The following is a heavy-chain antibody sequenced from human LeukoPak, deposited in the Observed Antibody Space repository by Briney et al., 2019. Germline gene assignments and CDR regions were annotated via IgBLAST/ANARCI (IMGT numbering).Heavy chain of an antibody. D-gene: IGHD2-2*02. J-gene: IGHJ4*02. CDR1: RGSISSGGHY. Sequence: SETLSLTCTVSRGSISSGGHYWSWIRQHPAKGLEWIGYIYYSGSAYYNPSLESRVTISIDTSKNQFSLKLTSVTAADTAVYFCARGTIRLFDYWGQGTLVTVSS. V-gene: IGHV4-31*03. CDR3: ARGTIRLFDY. CDR2: IYYSGSA.